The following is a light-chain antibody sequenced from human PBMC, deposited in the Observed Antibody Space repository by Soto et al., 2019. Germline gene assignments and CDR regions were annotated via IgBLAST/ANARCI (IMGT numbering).Light chain of an antibody. Sequence: EIVLTQSPGTLSLYNGERATLSCRASQSVSSSYLAWYQQKPGQAPRLLIYGASTRATGIPARFSGSGSGTDFTLTISCLQSEDFAVYYCQQYNDWLLTFGGGTKVDIK. J-gene: IGKJ4*01. V-gene: IGKV3-15*01. CDR2: GAS. CDR3: QQYNDWLLT. CDR1: QSVSSSY.